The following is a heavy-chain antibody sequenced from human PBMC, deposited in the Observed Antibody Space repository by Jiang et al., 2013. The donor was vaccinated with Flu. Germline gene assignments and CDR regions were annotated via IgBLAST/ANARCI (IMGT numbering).Heavy chain of an antibody. Sequence: GAEVKKPGGLSEGFLQGFWIHLQNLCYALGAQAPGQRLEWMGWINAGNGNTKYSQNFQDRVTITRDTSASTVYMELNSLRSEDTAVYYCARDSLDYSTSSGFLRYYYYGMNVWGQGTTVTVSS. J-gene: IGHJ6*02. CDR2: INAGNGNT. CDR1: IHLQNLC. V-gene: IGHV1-3*01. D-gene: IGHD6-6*01. CDR3: ARDSLDYSTSSGFLRYYYYGMNV.